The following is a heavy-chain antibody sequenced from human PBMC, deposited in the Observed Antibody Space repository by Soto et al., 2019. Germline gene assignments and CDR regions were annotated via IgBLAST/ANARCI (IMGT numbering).Heavy chain of an antibody. D-gene: IGHD4-17*01. CDR1: GYTFTAYY. CDR2: INPKSGDT. J-gene: IGHJ4*02. V-gene: IGHV1-2*02. Sequence: ASVKVSCKTSGYTFTAYYLHWVRQAPGQGLKWMGWINPKSGDTEYAQTFQGRVTMTRGTSINTVYMQLSGLRSDDTALYYCARDGQYGDYGYYIDFWGQGALVTVSS. CDR3: ARDGQYGDYGYYIDF.